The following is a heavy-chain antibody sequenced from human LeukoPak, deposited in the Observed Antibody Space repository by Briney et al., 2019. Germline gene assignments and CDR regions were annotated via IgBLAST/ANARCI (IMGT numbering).Heavy chain of an antibody. CDR3: VRVGGDVVHY. Sequence: PGGSLRLSCAASGFTLSSYRMHWVRQAPGKGLVWVSRINTDGSDIIYADSVKGRFTISRDNAKNTLYLQMNSLRAEDTAVYYCVRVGGDVVHYWGQGTLVTVSS. CDR1: GFTLSSYR. V-gene: IGHV3-74*01. CDR2: INTDGSDI. J-gene: IGHJ4*02. D-gene: IGHD2-21*01.